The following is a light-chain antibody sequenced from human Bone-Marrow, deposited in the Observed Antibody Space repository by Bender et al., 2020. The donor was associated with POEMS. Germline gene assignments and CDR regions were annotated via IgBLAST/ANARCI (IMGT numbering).Light chain of an antibody. J-gene: IGLJ3*02. V-gene: IGLV2-23*02. CDR2: DVS. Sequence: QSALTQPASVSGSPGQSITISCTGTNRDVGIYNLVSWYQQYPGKAPKLLIHDVSKRPSGVSIRFSASKSGNTASLTISGLQAEDEATYYCCSYAGSPWVFGGGTKLTVL. CDR1: NRDVGIYNL. CDR3: CSYAGSPWV.